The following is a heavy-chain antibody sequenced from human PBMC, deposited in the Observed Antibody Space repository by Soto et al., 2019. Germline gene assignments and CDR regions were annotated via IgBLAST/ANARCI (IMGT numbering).Heavy chain of an antibody. CDR2: IYWDDDK. CDR1: GFSLTTRGVG. D-gene: IGHD3-3*01. V-gene: IGHV2-5*02. CDR3: AHTFYRRPEN. Sequence: QVTLKESGPTLMKPTQTLTLTCTISGFSLTTRGVGVAWIRQPPGKALEWLGVIYWDDDKRYSPSLQSRLTFNKDTSKNQVVLTMTNLDPEDTANYYCAHTFYRRPENWGHGALVTVSS. J-gene: IGHJ4*01.